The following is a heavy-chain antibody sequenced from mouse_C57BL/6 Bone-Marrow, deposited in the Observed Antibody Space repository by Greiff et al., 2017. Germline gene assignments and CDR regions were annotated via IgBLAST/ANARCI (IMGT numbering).Heavy chain of an antibody. J-gene: IGHJ4*01. D-gene: IGHD1-1*01. CDR1: GSPFTSYW. CDR2: IDPNGGGT. V-gene: IGHV1-72*01. Sequence: VQLQQPGAELVKPGASVKLSCRASGSPFTSYWMPWVKQRPDRGLGGIGRIDPNGGGTKYNEKFKSKATLTVDKPSSTAYMQLSSLTSEDSAVYYCARSLTTVHDYYAMDYWGQGTSVTVSS. CDR3: ARSLTTVHDYYAMDY.